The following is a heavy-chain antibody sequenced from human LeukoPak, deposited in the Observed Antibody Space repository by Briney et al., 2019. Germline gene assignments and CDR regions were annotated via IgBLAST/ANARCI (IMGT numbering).Heavy chain of an antibody. CDR2: ISSSSSYI. Sequence: GGSLRLSCAASGFTFSNYAMSWVRQAPGKGLEWVSSISSSSSYIYYADSVKGRFTISRDNAKNSLYLQMNSLRAEDTAVYYCARDRAAAGTEGFDYWGQGTLVTVSS. J-gene: IGHJ4*02. CDR1: GFTFSNYA. V-gene: IGHV3-21*01. D-gene: IGHD6-13*01. CDR3: ARDRAAAGTEGFDY.